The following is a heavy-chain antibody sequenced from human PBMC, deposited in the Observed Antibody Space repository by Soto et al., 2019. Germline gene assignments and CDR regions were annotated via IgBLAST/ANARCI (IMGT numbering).Heavy chain of an antibody. V-gene: IGHV4-59*08. CDR1: GGSISGYY. CDR3: ARSEWASRYYFDY. D-gene: IGHD1-26*01. CDR2: IYYSGST. J-gene: IGHJ4*02. Sequence: SETLSLTCTVSGGSISGYYWSWIRQPPGKGLEWIGYIYYSGSTNYNPSLKSRVTISVDTYKNQLSLKLSSVTAADTAVYYCARSEWASRYYFDYWGQGTLVTVSS.